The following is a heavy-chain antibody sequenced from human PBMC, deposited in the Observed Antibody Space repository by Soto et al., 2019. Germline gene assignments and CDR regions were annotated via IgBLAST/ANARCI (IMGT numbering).Heavy chain of an antibody. D-gene: IGHD3-22*01. V-gene: IGHV4-39*07. CDR1: GGSISSSSYY. CDR3: ARLPRDSSGYYYDPKWFDP. J-gene: IGHJ5*02. CDR2: IYYSGST. Sequence: SETLSLTCTVSGGSISSSSYYWGWIRQPPGKGLEWIGSIYYSGSTNYNPSLKSRVTISVDTSKNQFSLKLSSVTAADTAVYYCARLPRDSSGYYYDPKWFDPWGQGTLVTVSS.